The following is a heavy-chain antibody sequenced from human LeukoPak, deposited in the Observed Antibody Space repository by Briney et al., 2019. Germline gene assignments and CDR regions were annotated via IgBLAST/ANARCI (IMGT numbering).Heavy chain of an antibody. V-gene: IGHV4-34*01. J-gene: IGHJ4*02. D-gene: IGHD3-9*01. CDR1: GGSFSGYY. Sequence: PSETLSLTCAVYGGSFSGYYWSWIRQPPGKGLEWIGEINHSGSTNYNPSLKSRVTISVDTSKNQFSLKLSSVTAADTAVYYCAIRLVRRQTRQIDYWGQGTLVTVSS. CDR2: INHSGST. CDR3: AIRLVRRQTRQIDY.